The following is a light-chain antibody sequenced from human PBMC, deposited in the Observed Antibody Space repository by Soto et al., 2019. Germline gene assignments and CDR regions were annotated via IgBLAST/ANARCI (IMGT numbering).Light chain of an antibody. CDR2: GAT. CDR1: QGISSGH. Sequence: EIVLTQSPGTVSLSPGDRATLSCRASQGISSGHLAWYQKKPGQAPRLVIFGATGRPTGIPDRFSGTESGTDFTLTISRLEPEDFAVYYCQYYSSSPTFGGGTRVE. J-gene: IGKJ4*01. CDR3: QYYSSSPT. V-gene: IGKV3-20*01.